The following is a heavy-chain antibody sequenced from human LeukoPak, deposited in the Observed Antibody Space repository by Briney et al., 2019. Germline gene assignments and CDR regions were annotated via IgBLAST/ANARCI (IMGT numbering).Heavy chain of an antibody. V-gene: IGHV5-51*01. D-gene: IGHD2-2*01. Sequence: GESLKISCEGSGYSFTSYWIGWVRQMPGKGLEWMGIIYPADSDTRYSPSFQGQVTISADKSISTAYLQWSSLKASDTAMYYCATLGYCSTSNCYSFDYWGQGTLVTASS. CDR2: IYPADSDT. CDR3: ATLGYCSTSNCYSFDY. J-gene: IGHJ4*02. CDR1: GYSFTSYW.